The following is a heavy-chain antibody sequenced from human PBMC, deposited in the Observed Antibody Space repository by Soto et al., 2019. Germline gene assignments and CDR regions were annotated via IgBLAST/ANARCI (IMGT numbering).Heavy chain of an antibody. CDR3: AKMAYFGDPPGGDS. Sequence: GGSLRLSCAVSGFTFSSSAMAWVRQAPGEGLEWVSSISGSGVTTFYADSVKGRFTISRDNSKNTLHLQMNSLGAEDTAVYHCAKMAYFGDPPGGDSWGQGTLVTVSS. D-gene: IGHD3-10*01. CDR2: ISGSGVTT. V-gene: IGHV3-23*01. J-gene: IGHJ4*02. CDR1: GFTFSSSA.